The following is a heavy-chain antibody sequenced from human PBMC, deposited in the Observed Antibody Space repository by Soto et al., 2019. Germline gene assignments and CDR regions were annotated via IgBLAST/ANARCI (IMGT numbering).Heavy chain of an antibody. CDR2: IYYSGTT. J-gene: IGHJ6*02. CDR3: AREFTTVQGKRYYGMDV. V-gene: IGHV4-59*01. CDR1: GGSISTYY. D-gene: IGHD3-10*01. Sequence: PSETLSLTCSVSGGSISTYYWSWIRQPPGKGLEWIGYIYYSGTTDYNPSLESRVTISVDTSKDQFSLKLSSVTAADTAVYYCAREFTTVQGKRYYGMDVWGQGTTVTVS.